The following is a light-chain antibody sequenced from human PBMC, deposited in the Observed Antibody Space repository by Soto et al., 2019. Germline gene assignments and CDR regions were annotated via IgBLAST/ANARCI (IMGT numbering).Light chain of an antibody. CDR2: EVN. V-gene: IGLV2-8*01. J-gene: IGLJ2*01. Sequence: QSALTQPPSASGSPGQSVTISCTGTSSDVGGHNYVSWYQQHPGKAPELLIYEVNKRPSGVPDRFSASKSGNTASLTVSGLQAGDEADYYCSSYVGTDIVLFGGGTQLTVL. CDR3: SSYVGTDIVL. CDR1: SSDVGGHNY.